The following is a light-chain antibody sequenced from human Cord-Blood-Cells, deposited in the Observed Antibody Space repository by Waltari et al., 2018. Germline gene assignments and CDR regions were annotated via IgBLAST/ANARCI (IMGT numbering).Light chain of an antibody. CDR1: NIGSKS. Sequence: SYVLTQPPSVSVAPGKTARITCGGNNIGSKSVHWYQQKPGQDPVLVVYDDSDRPSGIPRRFSGSNSGNTATLTISRVEAGDEADYYCQVWDSSSDHYVFGTGTKVTVL. CDR3: QVWDSSSDHYV. V-gene: IGLV3-21*03. J-gene: IGLJ1*01. CDR2: DDS.